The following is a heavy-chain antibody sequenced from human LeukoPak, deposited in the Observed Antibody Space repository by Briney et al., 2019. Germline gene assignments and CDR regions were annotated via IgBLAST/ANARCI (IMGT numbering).Heavy chain of an antibody. Sequence: PGRSLRLSCAASGFTFDDYAMHWVRQAPGEGLEWVSGISWNSGSIGYADSVKGRFTISRDNAKNSLYLQMNSLRAEDTALYYCAKDTNYYDSSGRFDYWGQGTLVTVSS. CDR2: ISWNSGSI. V-gene: IGHV3-9*01. J-gene: IGHJ4*02. CDR3: AKDTNYYDSSGRFDY. CDR1: GFTFDDYA. D-gene: IGHD3-22*01.